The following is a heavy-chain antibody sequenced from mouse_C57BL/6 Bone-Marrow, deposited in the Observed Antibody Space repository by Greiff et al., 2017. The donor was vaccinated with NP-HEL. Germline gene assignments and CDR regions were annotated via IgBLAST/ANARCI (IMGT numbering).Heavy chain of an antibody. CDR2: ITYDGSN. D-gene: IGHD2-14*01. CDR1: GYSITSGYY. V-gene: IGHV3-6*01. Sequence: EVKLMESGPGLVKPSQSLSLSCSVSGYSITSGYYWYWIRQLPGNHLEWLGFITYDGSNHYNPSLKNRTSITRDTSKNHVFLKLNSVTTEDTATYYCARDMYVPYFDYWGQGTTLTVSS. CDR3: ARDMYVPYFDY. J-gene: IGHJ2*01.